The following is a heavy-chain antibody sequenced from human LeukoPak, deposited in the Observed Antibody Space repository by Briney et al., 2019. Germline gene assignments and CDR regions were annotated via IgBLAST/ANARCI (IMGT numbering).Heavy chain of an antibody. CDR3: ARDFGDYDSSGYRPLAFDI. CDR2: INPSGGST. CDR1: GYTFTSYY. D-gene: IGHD3-22*01. J-gene: IGHJ3*02. V-gene: IGHV1-46*01. Sequence: AASVNVSCKASGYTFTSYYMHWVRQAPGQGLEWMGIINPSGGSTTYAQKFQGRVTMTRDTSTSTVYMELGSLRSDDTAVYYCARDFGDYDSSGYRPLAFDIWGQGTMVTVSS.